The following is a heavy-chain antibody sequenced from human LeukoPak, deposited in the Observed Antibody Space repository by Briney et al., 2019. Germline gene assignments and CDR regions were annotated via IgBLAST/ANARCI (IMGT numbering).Heavy chain of an antibody. V-gene: IGHV1-2*06. Sequence: ASVKVSCKASGYTFTSYAMHWVRQAPGQRLEWMGRINPNSGGTNYAQKFQGRVTMTRDTSTSTVYMELSSLRSEDTAVYYCARVYSGYDCGYWGQGTLVTVSS. D-gene: IGHD5-12*01. CDR1: GYTFTSYA. CDR3: ARVYSGYDCGY. CDR2: INPNSGGT. J-gene: IGHJ4*02.